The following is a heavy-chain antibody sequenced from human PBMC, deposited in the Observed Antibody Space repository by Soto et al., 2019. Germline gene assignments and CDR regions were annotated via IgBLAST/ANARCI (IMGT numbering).Heavy chain of an antibody. CDR2: IIPIFDTT. CDR1: GGTFSSYA. D-gene: IGHD1-26*01. J-gene: IGHJ6*02. V-gene: IGHV1-69*06. CDR3: ARVGWEIPPRFFGMDV. Sequence: QVQLVQSGAEVKKPGSSVKVSCRASGGTFSSYAISWVRQAPGQGLEWMGGIIPIFDTTIYAQMFQGRVTITADKSTGTAYMESSSLTSDDTAVYFCARVGWEIPPRFFGMDVWGQGTTVTVSS.